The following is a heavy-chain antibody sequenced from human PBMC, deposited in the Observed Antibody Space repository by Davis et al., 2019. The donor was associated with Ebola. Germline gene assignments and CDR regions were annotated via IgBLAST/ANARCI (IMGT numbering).Heavy chain of an antibody. CDR3: ARDREGDWTFDI. CDR1: GYKFTDNN. Sequence: ASVKVSCKTSGYKFTDNNIHWARQAPGQGLEWMGIIHPRAAGVTTYAQNFQGRLTITIDTSTTTVYMQLSSLRSEDTAVYYCARDREGDWTFDIWGQGTMVTVSS. J-gene: IGHJ3*02. V-gene: IGHV1-46*01. D-gene: IGHD2-21*02. CDR2: IHPRAAGVT.